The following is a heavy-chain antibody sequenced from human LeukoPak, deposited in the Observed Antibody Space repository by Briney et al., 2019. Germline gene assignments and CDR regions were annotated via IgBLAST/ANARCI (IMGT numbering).Heavy chain of an antibody. J-gene: IGHJ4*02. CDR1: GFTVSSSD. Sequence: GGSLRLSCAASGFTVSSSDMGWVRQAPGKGLEWVSVIYSGGSGSTYYADSVKGRFTISRDNSKNTLNLQMHSLRAEDTAVYYCAHRKSTSWAHDYWGQGTLVTVSS. CDR2: IYSGGSGST. D-gene: IGHD2-2*01. CDR3: AHRKSTSWAHDY. V-gene: IGHV3-53*01.